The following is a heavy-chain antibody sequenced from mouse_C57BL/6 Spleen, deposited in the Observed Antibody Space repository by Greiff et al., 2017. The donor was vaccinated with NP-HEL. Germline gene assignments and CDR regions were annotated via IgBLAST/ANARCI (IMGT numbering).Heavy chain of an antibody. CDR1: GYTFTSYW. Sequence: QVQLQQPGAELVMPGASVKLSCKASGYTFTSYWMHWVKQRPGQGLEWIGEIDPSDSYTNYNQKFKGKATLTVDKSSSTAYMQLSSLTSEDSAVYYCARKALVFPAFDYWGQGTTLTVSS. D-gene: IGHD1-1*02. CDR2: IDPSDSYT. CDR3: ARKALVFPAFDY. J-gene: IGHJ2*01. V-gene: IGHV1-69*01.